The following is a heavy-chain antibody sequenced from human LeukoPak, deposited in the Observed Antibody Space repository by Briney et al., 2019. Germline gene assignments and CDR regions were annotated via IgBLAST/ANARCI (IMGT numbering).Heavy chain of an antibody. Sequence: PGGSLRLFCAASGITFTNAWLTWVRQAPGKGLEWVGRSRNKANSYSTEYAASVKGRFTISRDDSKNSLYLQMNSLKSEDTAVYFCARVRGSGYYYYDYWGQGTLVTVSS. D-gene: IGHD3-10*01. J-gene: IGHJ4*02. CDR2: SRNKANSYST. CDR1: GITFTNAW. CDR3: ARVRGSGYYYYDY. V-gene: IGHV3-72*01.